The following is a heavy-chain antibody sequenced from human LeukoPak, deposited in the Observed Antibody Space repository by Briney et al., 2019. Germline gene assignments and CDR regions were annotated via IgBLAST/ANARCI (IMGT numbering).Heavy chain of an antibody. CDR1: GYNFGTYW. CDR3: ARRGGGLDY. Sequence: HGESLKISCRGYGYNFGTYWITWLRQMPGKGLEWMGRIDPSDSYTDYSPSFQGHVTISADKSISTAYLQWSSLKASDTAMYYCARRGGGLDYWGQGTLVTVSS. J-gene: IGHJ4*02. V-gene: IGHV5-10-1*01. D-gene: IGHD2-15*01. CDR2: IDPSDSYT.